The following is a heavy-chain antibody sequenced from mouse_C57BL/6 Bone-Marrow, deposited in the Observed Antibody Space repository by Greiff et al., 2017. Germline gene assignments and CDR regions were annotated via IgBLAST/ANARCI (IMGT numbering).Heavy chain of an antibody. CDR2: IYPGSGST. J-gene: IGHJ1*03. CDR3: ARPYYSNYWYFDV. V-gene: IGHV1-55*01. CDR1: GYTFTRYW. Sequence: VQLQQPGAELVKPGASVKMSCTASGYTFTRYWITWVKPRPGQGLEWIGDIYPGSGSTNYNEKFKSKARLTVDTSSSTAYMQLSSLTSEDSAVYYCARPYYSNYWYFDVWGTGTTVTVSS. D-gene: IGHD2-5*01.